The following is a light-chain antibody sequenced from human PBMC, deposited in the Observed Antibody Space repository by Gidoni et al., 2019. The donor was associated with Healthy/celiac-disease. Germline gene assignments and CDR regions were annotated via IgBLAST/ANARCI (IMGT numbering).Light chain of an antibody. J-gene: IGKJ2*01. CDR3: QQYYSTPYT. Sequence: DIVMTQSPDFLAVSLGERATINCKSSQSVLYSSNNKNYLAWYQQKPGQPPKLLIYWASTRESGVPDRCSGSGSGTDFTLTISSLQAEDVAVYYCQQYYSTPYTFGQGTKLEIK. CDR2: WAS. V-gene: IGKV4-1*01. CDR1: QSVLYSSNNKNY.